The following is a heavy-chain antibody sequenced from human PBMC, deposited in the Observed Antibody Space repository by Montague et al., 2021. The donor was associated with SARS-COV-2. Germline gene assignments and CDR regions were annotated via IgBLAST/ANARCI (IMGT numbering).Heavy chain of an antibody. CDR3: ARAYSGGDCYFYWYFDL. J-gene: IGHJ2*01. D-gene: IGHD2-21*02. CDR2: TYYRSKWYN. CDR1: GDSVSSNIAT. Sequence: CAISGDSVSSNIATWNWIRQSPSRGLEWLGRTYYRSKWYNDYAVSVKSRVIINPDTSNNRISPQLNSVTPEDTAVYYCARAYSGGDCYFYWYFDLWGRGTLVTVSP. V-gene: IGHV6-1*01.